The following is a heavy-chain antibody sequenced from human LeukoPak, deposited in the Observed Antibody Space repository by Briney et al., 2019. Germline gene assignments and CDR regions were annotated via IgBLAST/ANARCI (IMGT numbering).Heavy chain of an antibody. CDR1: GYTFTGYY. Sequence: APVKVSCKASGYTFTGYYMHWVRQAPGQGLEWMGWINPNSGGTNYAQKFQGRVTMTRDTSISTAYMELSRLRSDDTAVYYCARAGAEYYDFWSGYFDPWGQGTLVTVSS. V-gene: IGHV1-2*02. D-gene: IGHD3-3*01. CDR3: ARAGAEYYDFWSGYFDP. CDR2: INPNSGGT. J-gene: IGHJ5*02.